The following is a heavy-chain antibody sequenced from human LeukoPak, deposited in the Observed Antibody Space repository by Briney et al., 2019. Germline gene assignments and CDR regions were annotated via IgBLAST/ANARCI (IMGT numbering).Heavy chain of an antibody. J-gene: IGHJ4*02. CDR3: AIRYCSGGSCYSGGPYFDY. V-gene: IGHV4-30-4*08. Sequence: PSQTLSLTCTVSGGSISSGDYYWSWIRQPPGKGLEWIGYIYYSGSTYYNPSLKSRVTISVDTSKNQLSLKLSSVTAADTAVYYCAIRYCSGGSCYSGGPYFDYWGQGTLVTVSS. D-gene: IGHD2-15*01. CDR1: GGSISSGDYY. CDR2: IYYSGST.